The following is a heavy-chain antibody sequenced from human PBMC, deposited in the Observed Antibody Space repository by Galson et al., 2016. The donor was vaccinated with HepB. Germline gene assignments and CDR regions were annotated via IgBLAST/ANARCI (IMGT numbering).Heavy chain of an antibody. CDR1: GYSFTTYW. CDR2: IDPSDSQT. D-gene: IGHD6-6*01. Sequence: QSGAEVKKPGESLRISCHGSGYSFTTYWISWVRQMPGKGLEWMGRIDPSDSQTNYSPSFQGHVTISGDKSTRTAYLQWSSLKASDTAIYYCARHYSSSEGFDFDYWGQGALITGSA. V-gene: IGHV5-10-1*01. CDR3: ARHYSSSEGFDFDY. J-gene: IGHJ4*02.